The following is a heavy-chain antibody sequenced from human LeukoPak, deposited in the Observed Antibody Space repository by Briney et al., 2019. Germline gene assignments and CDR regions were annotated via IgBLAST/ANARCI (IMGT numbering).Heavy chain of an antibody. CDR1: GFTFSSYW. V-gene: IGHV3-74*01. CDR3: ARARYDFWSGYYIDY. Sequence: GGSLRLSCAASGFTFSSYWMHWVRQAPGKGLVWVSRINTDGSSTSYADSVKGRFTISRDNAKNTLYLQMNSLRAEDTAVYYCARARYDFWSGYYIDYWGQGTLVTVSS. CDR2: INTDGSST. D-gene: IGHD3-3*01. J-gene: IGHJ4*02.